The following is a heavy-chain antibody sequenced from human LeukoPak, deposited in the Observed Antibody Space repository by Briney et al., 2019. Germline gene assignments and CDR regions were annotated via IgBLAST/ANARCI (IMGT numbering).Heavy chain of an antibody. V-gene: IGHV1-24*01. CDR1: GYTLTELS. CDR3: ATDGALGVLHTYYFDY. CDR2: FDPEDGET. J-gene: IGHJ4*02. Sequence: ASVKVSCKVSGYTLTELSMHWVRQAPGKGLEWMGGFDPEDGETIYAQKFQGRVTMTEDTSTDTAYMELSSLRSEDTAVYYCATDGALGVLHTYYFDYWGQGTLVTVSS. D-gene: IGHD2-15*01.